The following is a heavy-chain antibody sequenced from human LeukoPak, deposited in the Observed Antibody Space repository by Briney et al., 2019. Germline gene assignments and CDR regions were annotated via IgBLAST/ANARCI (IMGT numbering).Heavy chain of an antibody. CDR2: ISGSGDNT. V-gene: IGHV3-23*01. CDR3: AKEGPSSSSLSPSGY. D-gene: IGHD6-6*01. CDR1: GFTFSNYA. Sequence: PGGSLRLSCAVSGFTFSNYAMSWVRQAPGKGLEWVSAISGSGDNTYYADSVKGRFTVSRDNSKNTLYVQMKSLRAEDTAVYYCAKEGPSSSSLSPSGYWGQGTLVTVSS. J-gene: IGHJ4*02.